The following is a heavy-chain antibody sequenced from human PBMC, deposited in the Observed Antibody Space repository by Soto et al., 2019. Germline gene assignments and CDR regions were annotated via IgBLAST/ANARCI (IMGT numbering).Heavy chain of an antibody. Sequence: PSEALSLTCSVSGCSIDSGAYSLSWIRQPPGKGLEWIGYVSHSGTAYSIPSLNGRLTLSVDSSQTQFSLKLTSVTAADSAVYYCARIHWSQSSLDYWGRGILVTVSS. V-gene: IGHV4-30-2*01. J-gene: IGHJ4*02. CDR3: ARIHWSQSSLDY. D-gene: IGHD6-19*01. CDR2: VSHSGTA. CDR1: GCSIDSGAYS.